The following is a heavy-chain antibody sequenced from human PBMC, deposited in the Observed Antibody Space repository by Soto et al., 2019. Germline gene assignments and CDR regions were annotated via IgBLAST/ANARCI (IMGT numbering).Heavy chain of an antibody. D-gene: IGHD3-3*01. CDR2: INHSGST. CDR3: ARTSFGVANEQYYYGMDV. Sequence: SETLSLTCAVYGGSFSGYYWSWIRQPPGKGLEWIGEINHSGSTNYNPSLKSRVTISVDTSKNQFSLKLSSVTAADTAVYYCARTSFGVANEQYYYGMDVWGQGTTVTVSS. CDR1: GGSFSGYY. V-gene: IGHV4-34*01. J-gene: IGHJ6*02.